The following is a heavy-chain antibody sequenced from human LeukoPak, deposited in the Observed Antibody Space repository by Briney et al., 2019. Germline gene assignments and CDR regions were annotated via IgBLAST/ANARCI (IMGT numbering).Heavy chain of an antibody. Sequence: GGSLRLSCAASGFTFSSYAMSWVRQAPGKGLEWVSAISGSGGSTYYADSVRGRFTISRDNSKNTLYLQMNSLRAEDTAVCYCAKDRTLIAVAGTFDYWGQGTLVTVSS. CDR2: ISGSGGST. V-gene: IGHV3-23*01. CDR1: GFTFSSYA. D-gene: IGHD6-19*01. CDR3: AKDRTLIAVAGTFDY. J-gene: IGHJ4*02.